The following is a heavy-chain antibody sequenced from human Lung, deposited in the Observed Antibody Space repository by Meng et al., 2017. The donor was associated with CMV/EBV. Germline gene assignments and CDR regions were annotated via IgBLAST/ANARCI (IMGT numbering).Heavy chain of an antibody. D-gene: IGHD3-10*01. V-gene: IGHV3-7*01. J-gene: IGHJ4*02. CDR3: AREGRDLDY. Sequence: GEXXKISCAGSGLTTISNYWMSWVRQAPGKGLEWLANIKQDGSEKYYVDSVKGRFTISRDNTNKSLYLQMSSLRAEDTAVYYCAREGRDLDYWGQGTLVTGSS. CDR2: IKQDGSEK. CDR1: GLTTISNYW.